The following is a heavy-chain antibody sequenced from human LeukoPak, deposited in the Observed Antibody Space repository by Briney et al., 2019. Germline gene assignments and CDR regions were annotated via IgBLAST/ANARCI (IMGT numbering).Heavy chain of an antibody. J-gene: IGHJ4*02. CDR1: GGSFSGYY. Sequence: PSETLSLTCAVYGGSFSGYYWSWIRQPPGKGLEWIGYIYYSGSTNYNPSLKSRVTISVDTSKNQFSLKLSSVTAADTAVYYCARYSGYAGGSDYWGQGTLVTVSS. CDR2: IYYSGST. CDR3: ARYSGYAGGSDY. V-gene: IGHV4-59*01. D-gene: IGHD5-12*01.